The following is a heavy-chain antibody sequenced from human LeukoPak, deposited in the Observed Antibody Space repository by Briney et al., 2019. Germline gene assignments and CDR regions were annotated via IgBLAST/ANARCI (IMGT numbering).Heavy chain of an antibody. Sequence: ASVKVSCKASGYTFTAYYMHWVRQAPGQGLERMGWIDSKNGDTKYAQKFQSRLTITRDASIGIAYMELRSLISDDTAVYYCASEACGGRCSVQRVASWGQGTPVTVSS. CDR2: IDSKNGDT. D-gene: IGHD2-21*01. V-gene: IGHV1-2*02. CDR1: GYTFTAYY. CDR3: ASEACGGRCSVQRVAS. J-gene: IGHJ4*02.